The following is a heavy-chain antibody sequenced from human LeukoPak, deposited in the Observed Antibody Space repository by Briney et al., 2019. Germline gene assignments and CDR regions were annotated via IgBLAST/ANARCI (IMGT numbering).Heavy chain of an antibody. V-gene: IGHV4-38-2*02. D-gene: IGHD3-22*01. Sequence: SETLSLTCTVSGYSISSGYYWGWIRQPPGKGLEWIGSIYHSGSTYYNPSLKSRVTISVDTSKNQFSLKLSSATAADTAVYYCARDISYDSSGEDYWGQGTLVTVSS. CDR2: IYHSGST. CDR1: GYSISSGYY. J-gene: IGHJ4*02. CDR3: ARDISYDSSGEDY.